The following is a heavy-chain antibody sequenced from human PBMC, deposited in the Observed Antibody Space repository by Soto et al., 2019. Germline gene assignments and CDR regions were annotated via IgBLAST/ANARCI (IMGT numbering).Heavy chain of an antibody. D-gene: IGHD2-2*01. J-gene: IGHJ5*02. CDR1: GYAFTSYG. V-gene: IGHV1-18*04. CDR2: ISAYNGNT. Sequence: ASVKVSCRASGYAFTSYGISWVRQAPGQGLEWMGWISAYNGNTNYAQKLQGRVTMTTDTSTSTAYMELRSLRSDDTAVYYCARDSVVTAALAWEWFDPLGQGTLLTVSS. CDR3: ARDSVVTAALAWEWFDP.